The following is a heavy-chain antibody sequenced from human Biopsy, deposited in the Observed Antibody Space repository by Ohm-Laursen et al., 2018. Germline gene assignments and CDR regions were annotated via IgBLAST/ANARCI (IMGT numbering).Heavy chain of an antibody. CDR1: EYTLTELP. V-gene: IGHV1-24*01. D-gene: IGHD3-9*01. Sequence: GASVKVSCKASEYTLTELPMHWVRQAPGKGLEWMGGFDPEHGETLYAQKFQGRVTMTEDTSTDTAYMELSSLRSEDTAVYYCATKLTGYFHHWGQGTLVTVSS. CDR2: FDPEHGET. CDR3: ATKLTGYFHH. J-gene: IGHJ1*01.